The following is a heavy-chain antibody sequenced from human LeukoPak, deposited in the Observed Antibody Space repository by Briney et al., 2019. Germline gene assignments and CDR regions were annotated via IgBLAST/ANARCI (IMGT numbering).Heavy chain of an antibody. CDR1: GGSISSSSYY. CDR3: ARRDIVVVPAAVIFDY. CDR2: IYYSGNT. Sequence: PSETLSLTCTASGGSISSSSYYWGWIRQPPGKGLEWIGSIYYSGNTYYNPSLKSRVTISVDTSKNQFSLKLSSVTAADTAVYYCARRDIVVVPAAVIFDYWGQGTLVTVSS. J-gene: IGHJ4*02. V-gene: IGHV4-39*01. D-gene: IGHD2-2*01.